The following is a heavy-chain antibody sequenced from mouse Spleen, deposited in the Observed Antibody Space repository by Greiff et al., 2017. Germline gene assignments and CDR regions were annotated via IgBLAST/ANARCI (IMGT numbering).Heavy chain of an antibody. V-gene: IGHV5-6*01. CDR1: GFTFSSYG. J-gene: IGHJ4*01. CDR2: ISSGGSYT. D-gene: IGHD2-5*01. CDR3: ARDSNYFYAMDY. Sequence: EVKLMESGGDLVKPGGSLKLSCAASGFTFSSYGMSWVRQTPDKRLEWVATISSGGSYTYYPDSVKGRFTISRDNAKNTLYLQMSSLKSEDTAMYYCARDSNYFYAMDYWGQGTSVTVSS.